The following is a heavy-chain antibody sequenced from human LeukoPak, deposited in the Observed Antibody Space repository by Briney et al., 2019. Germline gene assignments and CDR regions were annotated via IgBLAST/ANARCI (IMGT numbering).Heavy chain of an antibody. Sequence: GGSLRLSCAASGFTVSSNYMSWVRQAPGKGLEWVSLIYSGGSTYYADSVKGRFTISRDNSKNTLYLQMNSLRAEDTAVYYCARRGGSYSPFGYWGQGTLVTVSS. CDR1: GFTVSSNY. J-gene: IGHJ4*02. CDR2: IYSGGST. CDR3: ARRGGSYSPFGY. D-gene: IGHD1-26*01. V-gene: IGHV3-53*01.